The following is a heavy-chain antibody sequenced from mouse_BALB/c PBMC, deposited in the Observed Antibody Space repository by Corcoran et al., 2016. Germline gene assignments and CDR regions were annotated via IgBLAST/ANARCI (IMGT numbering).Heavy chain of an antibody. V-gene: IGHV1-26*01. J-gene: IGHJ2*01. D-gene: IGHD1-1*01. CDR3: AKGSSSYPDY. Sequence: EIQLQQSGPERVKPGASVKISCKASGYSFTGYYMLWVKQSHVKSLEWIGRINPYNGATSYNQNFKDKASLTVDKSSSTAYMELHSLTSEDSAVYYGAKGSSSYPDYWGQGTTLTVFS. CDR2: INPYNGAT. CDR1: GYSFTGYY.